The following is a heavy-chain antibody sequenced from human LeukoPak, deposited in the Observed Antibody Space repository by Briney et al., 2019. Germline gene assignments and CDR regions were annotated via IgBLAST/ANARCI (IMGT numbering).Heavy chain of an antibody. V-gene: IGHV4-38-2*02. CDR1: NYSISNGYY. D-gene: IGHD2-21*02. CDR2: IYHSGNT. CDR3: AREVVTASTPDY. J-gene: IGHJ4*02. Sequence: SETLSLTCAVSNYSISNGYYCGCIRQPPGKGREWIGSIYHSGNTYYNPSLKSRVTISVDTSKNQFSLKLRSVTAADTAVYYCAREVVTASTPDYWGQGTLVTVSS.